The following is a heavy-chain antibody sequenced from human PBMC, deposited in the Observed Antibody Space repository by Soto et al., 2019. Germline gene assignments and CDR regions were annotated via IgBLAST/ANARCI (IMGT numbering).Heavy chain of an antibody. Sequence: SVKVSCKASGGTFSSYAISWVRQAPGQGLEWMGGIIPIFGTANYAQKFQGRVTITADESTSTAYMELSSLRSADTAVYYCASKNPGIAAAGTPDLDYWGQGTMVTVSS. V-gene: IGHV1-69*13. J-gene: IGHJ4*02. D-gene: IGHD6-13*01. CDR1: GGTFSSYA. CDR2: IIPIFGTA. CDR3: ASKNPGIAAAGTPDLDY.